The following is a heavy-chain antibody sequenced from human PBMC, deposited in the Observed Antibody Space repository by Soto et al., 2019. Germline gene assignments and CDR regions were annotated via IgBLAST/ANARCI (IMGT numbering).Heavy chain of an antibody. Sequence: PSETLSLTCTVSGGSISTSNWWSWVRQPPGKGLEWIGEIYHSGSAKYNPSLKSRVTISVDKSKNQFSLELTSVTAADTAVYYCARDLRQWLVQAGDFWGQGTLVTAPQ. D-gene: IGHD6-19*01. CDR2: IYHSGSA. J-gene: IGHJ4*02. CDR1: GGSISTSNW. V-gene: IGHV4-4*02. CDR3: ARDLRQWLVQAGDF.